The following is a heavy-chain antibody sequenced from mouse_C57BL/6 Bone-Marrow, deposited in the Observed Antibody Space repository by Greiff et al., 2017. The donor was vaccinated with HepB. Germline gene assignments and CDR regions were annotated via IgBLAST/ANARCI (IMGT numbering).Heavy chain of an antibody. D-gene: IGHD1-1*01. CDR3: TSPYYYGF. J-gene: IGHJ2*01. V-gene: IGHV1-15*01. Sequence: QVQLKESGAELVRPGASVTLSCKASGYTFTDYEMHWVKQTPVHGLEWIGAIDPETGGTAYNQKFKGKAILTADKSSSTAYMELRSLTSEDSAVYYCTSPYYYGFWGQGTTLTVSS. CDR1: GYTFTDYE. CDR2: IDPETGGT.